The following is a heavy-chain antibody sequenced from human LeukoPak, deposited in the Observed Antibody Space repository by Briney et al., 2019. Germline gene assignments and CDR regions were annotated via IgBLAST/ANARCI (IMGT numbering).Heavy chain of an antibody. D-gene: IGHD5-24*01. CDR2: PNPGPGGT. V-gene: IGHV1-2*02. J-gene: IGHJ4*02. Sequence: ASVKVSCKTSGYTFIAYYLHWVRQAPGQGLEWMGWPNPGPGGTLYAQKFQGRVTMTRDMSMTTAYMELTELRPDDTAVYYCAAQRDPRPFDHWGQGTLITVSS. CDR1: GYTFIAYY. CDR3: AAQRDPRPFDH.